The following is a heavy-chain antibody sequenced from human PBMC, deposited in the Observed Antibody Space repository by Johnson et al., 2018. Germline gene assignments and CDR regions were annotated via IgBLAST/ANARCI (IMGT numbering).Heavy chain of an antibody. J-gene: IGHJ6*02. CDR2: ISYDGSNK. Sequence: QVQLVQSGGGVVQPGRSLRLSCAASTFTFNNYGMHWVRQAPGKGLEGVAVISYDGSNKYYADSVKGRFTISRHNPKNTLYLQMNSPRAEETAVYYCAKVYCSSTSCYQIYYYYGMDVWGQGTTVTVSS. D-gene: IGHD2-2*01. V-gene: IGHV3-30*18. CDR3: AKVYCSSTSCYQIYYYYGMDV. CDR1: TFTFNNYG.